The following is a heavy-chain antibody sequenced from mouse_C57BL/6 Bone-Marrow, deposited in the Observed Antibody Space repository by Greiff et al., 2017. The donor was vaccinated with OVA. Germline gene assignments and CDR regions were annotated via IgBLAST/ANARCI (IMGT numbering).Heavy chain of an antibody. CDR1: GYTFTSYW. Sequence: VQLQQPGAELVMPGASVKLSCKASGYTFTSYWMHWVKQRPGQGLEWIGEIDPSDSYTNYNQKFKGKSTLTVDKSSSTAYMQLSSLTSEDSAVYYCAREGCYGDSDYYAMDDWGQGTTVTVSS. J-gene: IGHJ4*01. CDR3: AREGCYGDSDYYAMDD. CDR2: IDPSDSYT. V-gene: IGHV1-69*01. D-gene: IGHD2-13*01.